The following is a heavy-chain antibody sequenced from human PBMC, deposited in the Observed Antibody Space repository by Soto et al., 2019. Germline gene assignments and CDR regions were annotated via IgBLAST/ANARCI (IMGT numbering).Heavy chain of an antibody. CDR3: VQWLRGDYFDY. V-gene: IGHV4-39*01. CDR2: IYYSGST. D-gene: IGHD5-12*01. J-gene: IGHJ4*02. CDR1: GGSISSSSYY. Sequence: SETLSLTCTVSGGSISSSSYYWGWIRQPPGKGLEWIGSIYYSGSTYYNPSLKSRVTISVDTSKNQFSLKLSSVTAADTAVYYCVQWLRGDYFDYWGQGTLVTVSS.